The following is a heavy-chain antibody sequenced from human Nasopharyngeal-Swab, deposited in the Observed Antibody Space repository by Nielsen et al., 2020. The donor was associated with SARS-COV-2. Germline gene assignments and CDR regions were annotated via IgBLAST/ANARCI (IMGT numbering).Heavy chain of an antibody. V-gene: IGHV4-34*01. D-gene: IGHD1-26*01. Sequence: GSLRLSCTVSGGSISSYYWSWIRQPPGKGLEWIGEINHSGSTNYNPSLKSRVTISVDTSKNQFSLKLSSVTAADTAVYYCVRVIVGATLRHFDYWGQGTLVTVSS. CDR3: VRVIVGATLRHFDY. J-gene: IGHJ4*02. CDR2: INHSGST. CDR1: GGSISSYY.